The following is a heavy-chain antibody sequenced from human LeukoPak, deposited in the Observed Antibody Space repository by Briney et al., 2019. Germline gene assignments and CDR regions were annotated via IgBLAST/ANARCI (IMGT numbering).Heavy chain of an antibody. Sequence: GGSLRLSCLASGYTFSSYSINWVRQAPGKGLEWVSSISVRSNYIYYADSVRGRFCISRDDARDSLYLQMNSLRAEDTAVYYCVRLRRNSDTSGFYYYYEFWGQGTLVTVSS. CDR1: GYTFSSYS. V-gene: IGHV3-21*01. J-gene: IGHJ4*02. D-gene: IGHD3-22*01. CDR2: ISVRSNYI. CDR3: VRLRRNSDTSGFYYYYEF.